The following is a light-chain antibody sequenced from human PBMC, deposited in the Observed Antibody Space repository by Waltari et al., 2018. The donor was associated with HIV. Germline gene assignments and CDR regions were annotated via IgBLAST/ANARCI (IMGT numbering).Light chain of an antibody. Sequence: QSVLTQPPSVSAAPGQKVTVPCPGSSSHLGENYVSWYQQLPGTAPKLLIYENNKRPSGIPDRFSGSKSGTSATLAITGLQTGDEADYYCGTWHSSLSAGVVFGGGTKLTVL. V-gene: IGLV1-51*02. CDR2: ENN. CDR1: SSHLGENY. CDR3: GTWHSSLSAGVV. J-gene: IGLJ2*01.